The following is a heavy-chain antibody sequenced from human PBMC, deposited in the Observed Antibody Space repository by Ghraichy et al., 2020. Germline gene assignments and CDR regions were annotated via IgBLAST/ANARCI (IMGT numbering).Heavy chain of an antibody. CDR2: INPNSGGT. CDR3: ARQLTVVTTYGMDV. V-gene: IGHV1-2*02. CDR1: GYTFTGYY. D-gene: IGHD4-23*01. Sequence: ASVKVSCKASGYTFTGYYMHWVRQAPGQGLEWMGWINPNSGGTNYAQKFQSRVTMTRDTSISTAYMELSRLRSDDTAVYYCARQLTVVTTYGMDVWGQGTTVTVSS. J-gene: IGHJ6*02.